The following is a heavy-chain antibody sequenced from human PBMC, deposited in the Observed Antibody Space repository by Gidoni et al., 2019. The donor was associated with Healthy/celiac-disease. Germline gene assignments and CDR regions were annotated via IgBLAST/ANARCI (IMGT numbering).Heavy chain of an antibody. Sequence: QVQLVESGGGVVQPGRSLRLSCAASGFTFSSYGMHWVRQAPGKGLEWVAVISYDGSNKYYADSVKGRFTISRDNSKNTLYLQMNSLRAEDTAVYYCAKGDPVGSDWGQGTLVTVSS. J-gene: IGHJ4*02. V-gene: IGHV3-30*18. CDR3: AKGDPVGSD. D-gene: IGHD3-16*01. CDR2: ISYDGSNK. CDR1: GFTFSSYG.